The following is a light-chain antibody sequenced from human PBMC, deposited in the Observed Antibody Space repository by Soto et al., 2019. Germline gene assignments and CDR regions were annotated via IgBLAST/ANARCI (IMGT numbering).Light chain of an antibody. CDR2: EVN. Sequence: HSALTQPPSASASPGQSVTISCTGTSSDVGGYNYVSWYQQYPGKAPQLMIYEVNKRPSGVPDRFSGSKSGNTASLTVSGLQAEDEADYYCSSYGGSNNYVFGTGTKLTVL. J-gene: IGLJ1*01. CDR1: SSDVGGYNY. CDR3: SSYGGSNNYV. V-gene: IGLV2-8*01.